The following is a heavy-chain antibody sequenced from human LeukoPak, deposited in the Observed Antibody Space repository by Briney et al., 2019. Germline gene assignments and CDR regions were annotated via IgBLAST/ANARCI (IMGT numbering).Heavy chain of an antibody. D-gene: IGHD2-2*01. CDR2: INPSGGST. CDR3: AREQTGDIVVVPAAKGTEYYSDY. J-gene: IGHJ4*02. V-gene: IGHV1-46*01. CDR1: GYTFTSYY. Sequence: ASVKVSCKASGYTFTSYYMHWVRQAPGQGLEWMGIINPSGGSTSYAQKLQGRVTMTRDTSTSTVYMELSSLRSEDTAVYYCAREQTGDIVVVPAAKGTEYYSDYWGQGTLVTVSS.